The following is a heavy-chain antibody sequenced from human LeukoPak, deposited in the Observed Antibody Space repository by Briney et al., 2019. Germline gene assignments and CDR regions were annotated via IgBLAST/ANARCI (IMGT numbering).Heavy chain of an antibody. CDR2: TSTDGSTT. J-gene: IGHJ4*02. CDR1: EFTFSNYW. Sequence: GGSLRLSCAASEFTFSNYWMHWVRQAPGKGLVWVSRTSTDGSTTFYADSVKGRFTISRDNAKNTLYLQMNGLRVEDTAVYYCVRDLVYGTGDQRFDYWGQGTLVTVSS. CDR3: VRDLVYGTGDQRFDY. D-gene: IGHD7-27*01. V-gene: IGHV3-74*01.